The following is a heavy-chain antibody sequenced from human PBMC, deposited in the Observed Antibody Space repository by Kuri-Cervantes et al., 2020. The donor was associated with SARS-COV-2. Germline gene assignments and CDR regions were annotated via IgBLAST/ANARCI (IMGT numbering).Heavy chain of an antibody. J-gene: IGHJ6*02. CDR1: GFTFSSYS. D-gene: IGHD4-17*01. CDR2: ISSSSSTI. Sequence: GESLKISCAASGFTFSSYSTNWVRQAPGKGLEWVSYISSSSSTIYYADPVKGRFTISRDNAKNSLYLQMNSLRDEDTAVYYCASWRNFDYGDYANYYYYGMDVWGQGTTVTVSS. CDR3: ASWRNFDYGDYANYYYYGMDV. V-gene: IGHV3-48*02.